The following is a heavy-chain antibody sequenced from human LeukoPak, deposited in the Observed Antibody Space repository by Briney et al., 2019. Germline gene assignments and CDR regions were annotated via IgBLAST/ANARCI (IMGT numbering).Heavy chain of an antibody. CDR2: IYHIDSDA. V-gene: IGHV5-51*01. Sequence: DSLQTPCKGSGYIFLNYWIVWVRQMPGKGLEWMGTIYHIDSDARYSSSFQGQVTFSVDRATSTAYLEWSSLRTSDTAMYYCTRHPGQLDVGQVPGFDSWGQGT. D-gene: IGHD5-24*01. CDR1: GYIFLNYW. CDR3: TRHPGQLDVGQVPGFDS. J-gene: IGHJ4*02.